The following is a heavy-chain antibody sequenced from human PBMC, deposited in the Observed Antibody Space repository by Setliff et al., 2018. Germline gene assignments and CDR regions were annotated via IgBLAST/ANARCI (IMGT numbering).Heavy chain of an antibody. J-gene: IGHJ5*02. D-gene: IGHD6-13*01. V-gene: IGHV3-30*02. CDR1: GFVFGSYG. Sequence: GESLKISCAASGFVFGSYGMHWVHQAPGKGLEWVAFIRFDGTTKYYADSVKGRFTISRDNSKNTLYLQMDSLRPEDTAVYYCAKVKQQLVRGSGLDLWGQGTLVTVSS. CDR3: AKVKQQLVRGSGLDL. CDR2: IRFDGTTK.